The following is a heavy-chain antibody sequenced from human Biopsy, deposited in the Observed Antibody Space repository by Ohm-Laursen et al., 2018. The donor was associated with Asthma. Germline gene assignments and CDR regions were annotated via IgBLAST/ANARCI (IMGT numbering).Heavy chain of an antibody. Sequence: TLSLTCSLSSGSGGYMRSGNYYWGWIRQPPGKGLEWIGSFYYRGTTYYNPSLESRVTVSADTKKNQFSLKLTSVTAADTAVYYCVRGSSSWHHGPFHYYYGLDVWGQGTTATVSS. J-gene: IGHJ6*02. CDR3: VRGSSSWHHGPFHYYYGLDV. V-gene: IGHV4-39*01. D-gene: IGHD6-13*01. CDR2: FYYRGTT. CDR1: SGSGGYMRSGNYY.